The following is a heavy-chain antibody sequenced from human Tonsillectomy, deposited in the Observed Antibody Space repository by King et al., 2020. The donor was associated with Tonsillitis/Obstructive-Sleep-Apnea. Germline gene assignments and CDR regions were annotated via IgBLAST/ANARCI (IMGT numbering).Heavy chain of an antibody. J-gene: IGHJ6*03. D-gene: IGHD2-21*01. Sequence: TLKESGPTLVKPTQTLTLTCTFSGFSLSTSGVGVGWIRQPPGKALEWLALIYWDDDKRYSPSLKSRLTITKDTSKNQVVLTMTNMDPVDTATYYCAHSVHCGVDCSDYYYYYMDVWGKGTTVTVSS. CDR3: AHSVHCGVDCSDYYYYYMDV. CDR1: GFSLSTSGVG. V-gene: IGHV2-5*02. CDR2: IYWDDDK.